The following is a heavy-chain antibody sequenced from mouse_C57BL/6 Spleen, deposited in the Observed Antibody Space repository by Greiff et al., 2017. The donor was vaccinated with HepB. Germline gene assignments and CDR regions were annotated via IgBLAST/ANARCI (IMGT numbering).Heavy chain of an antibody. CDR2: IDPANGNT. V-gene: IGHV14-3*01. D-gene: IGHD2-4*01. CDR3: AVYCDYGGY. J-gene: IGHJ2*01. CDR1: GFTFKNTY. Sequence: VQLQQSVAELVRPGASVKLSCTASGFTFKNTYMHWVKQRPEQGLEWIGRIDPANGNTKYAPKFQGKATITADTSSNTAYLQHSSLTSEDTAIYYCAVYCDYGGYWGQGTTLTVSS.